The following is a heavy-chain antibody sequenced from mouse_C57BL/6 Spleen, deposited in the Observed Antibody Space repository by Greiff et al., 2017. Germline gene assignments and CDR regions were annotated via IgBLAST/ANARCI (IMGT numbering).Heavy chain of an antibody. CDR2: IDPSDSYT. CDR3: ARSSGRLDD. CDR1: GYTFTSYW. D-gene: IGHD3-1*01. J-gene: IGHJ2*01. Sequence: VQLQQPGAELVKPGASVKLSCKASGYTFTSYWMQWVKQRPGQGLEWIGEIDPSDSYTNYNQKFKGKATLTVDTSSSTAYMQLSSLTSEDSAVYYCARSSGRLDDWGQGTTLTGSS. V-gene: IGHV1-50*01.